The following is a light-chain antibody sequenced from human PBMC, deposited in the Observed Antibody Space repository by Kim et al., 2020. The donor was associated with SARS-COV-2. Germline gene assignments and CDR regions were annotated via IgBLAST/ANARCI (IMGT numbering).Light chain of an antibody. CDR2: GAS. CDR3: QQYGSSPT. V-gene: IGKV3-20*01. J-gene: IGKJ1*01. CDR1: QTVINNY. Sequence: EIVLTQSPGTLSLSPGERGTLSCRASQTVINNYIAWYQHKPGQAPRLLIHGASSRATGIPDRFSGSGSGTDFTLTINRLEPEDLAVYYCQQYGSSPTFGQGTKVDIK.